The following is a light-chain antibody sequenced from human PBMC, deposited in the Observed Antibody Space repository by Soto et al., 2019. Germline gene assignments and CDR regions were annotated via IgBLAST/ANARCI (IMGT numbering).Light chain of an antibody. CDR1: QSISSW. CDR3: QQYYDYYRT. V-gene: IGKV1-5*03. Sequence: DIQMTQSPPTLSASVGDRVTITCRASQSISSWLAWYQQKPGKAPKLLIYKASSLESGVPSRFSGSRSGTEFTLTISSLQPDDFATYYCQQYYDYYRTFGQGTRVEIK. CDR2: KAS. J-gene: IGKJ1*01.